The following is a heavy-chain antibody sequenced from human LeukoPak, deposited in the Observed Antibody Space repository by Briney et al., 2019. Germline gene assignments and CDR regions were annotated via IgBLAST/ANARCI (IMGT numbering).Heavy chain of an antibody. CDR1: GYSISSGYY. V-gene: IGHV4-38-2*02. J-gene: IGHJ5*02. CDR3: AREGMPFLTGYYLYWFDP. Sequence: SETLSLTCTVSGYSISSGYYWGWIRQPPGKGLDWIGSIYHSGSTYYNPSLKSRVTISVDTSKNQFSLKLSSVTAADTAVYYCAREGMPFLTGYYLYWFDPWGQGTLVTVSS. D-gene: IGHD3-9*01. CDR2: IYHSGST.